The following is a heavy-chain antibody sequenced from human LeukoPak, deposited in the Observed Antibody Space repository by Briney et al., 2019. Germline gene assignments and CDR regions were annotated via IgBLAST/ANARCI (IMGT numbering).Heavy chain of an antibody. CDR3: AEDSSGEWFDP. V-gene: IGHV3-30*18. CDR1: GFTFSSYG. CDR2: ISYDGSNK. D-gene: IGHD3-16*01. Sequence: PGGSLRLSCAASGFTFSSYGMHWVRQAPGKGLEWVAVISYDGSNKYYADSVKGRFTISRDNSKNTLYLQMNSLRAEDTAVCYCAEDSSGEWFDPWGQGILVTVSS. J-gene: IGHJ5*02.